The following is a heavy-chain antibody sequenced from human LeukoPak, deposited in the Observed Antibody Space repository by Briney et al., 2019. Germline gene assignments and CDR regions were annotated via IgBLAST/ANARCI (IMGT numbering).Heavy chain of an antibody. D-gene: IGHD2-2*01. CDR3: AREQGYCSSTSCYGRYFDY. Sequence: ETLSLTCAVYGGSFSGYYWSWIRQPPGKGLERIGEINHSGSTNYNPSLKSRVTISVDTSKNQFSLKLSSVTAADTAVYYCAREQGYCSSTSCYGRYFDYWGQGTLVTVSS. J-gene: IGHJ4*02. V-gene: IGHV4-34*01. CDR1: GGSFSGYY. CDR2: INHSGST.